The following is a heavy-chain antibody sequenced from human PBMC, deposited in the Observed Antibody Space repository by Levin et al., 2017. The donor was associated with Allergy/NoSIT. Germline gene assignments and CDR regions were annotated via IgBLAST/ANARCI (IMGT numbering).Heavy chain of an antibody. V-gene: IGHV4-34*01. J-gene: IGHJ6*02. D-gene: IGHD2-2*01. Sequence: SETLSLTCAVYGGSFSGYYWSWIRQPPGKGLEWIGEINHSGSTNYNPSLKSRVTISVDTSKNQFSLKLSSVTAADTAVYYCARGAHCSSTSCYDYGMDVWGQGTTVTVSS. CDR2: INHSGST. CDR1: GGSFSGYY. CDR3: ARGAHCSSTSCYDYGMDV.